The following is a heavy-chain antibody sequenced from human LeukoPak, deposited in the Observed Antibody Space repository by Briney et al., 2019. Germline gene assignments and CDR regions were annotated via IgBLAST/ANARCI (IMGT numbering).Heavy chain of an antibody. J-gene: IGHJ4*02. V-gene: IGHV3-21*01. CDR2: ISGPSIYI. CDR1: GFTFSSYG. D-gene: IGHD3-10*01. Sequence: GGSLRLSCAASGFTFSSYGMHWVRQAPGKGLEWVSSISGPSIYIYYADSVRGRFTISRDNAKNTVYLQMNSLRAEDTAVYFCARDPYGSGSYDEYYFDSWGQGTLVTVSS. CDR3: ARDPYGSGSYDEYYFDS.